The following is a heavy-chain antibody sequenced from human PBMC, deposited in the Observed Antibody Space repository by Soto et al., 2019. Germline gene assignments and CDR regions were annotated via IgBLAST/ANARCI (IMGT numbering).Heavy chain of an antibody. J-gene: IGHJ4*02. D-gene: IGHD2-21*02. CDR1: GFTFSNYW. V-gene: IGHV3-74*01. CDR2: INSDETIT. CDR3: VCFECGRTAVVTAMEANDY. Sequence: GGSLRLSCAASGFTFSNYWMHWVRQSPGKGLVWVSRINSDETITSYGDSLKGRFTISRDNAKNTLYLQMSSLRVEDTALYYCVCFECGRTAVVTAMEANDYWGQGTLVTVSS.